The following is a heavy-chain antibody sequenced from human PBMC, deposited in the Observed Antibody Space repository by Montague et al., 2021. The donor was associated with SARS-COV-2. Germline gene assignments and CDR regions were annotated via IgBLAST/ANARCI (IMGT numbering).Heavy chain of an antibody. V-gene: IGHV4-59*01. CDR2: IYYSGGT. Sequence: SETLSLTCSVSGGSISGYYWSWIRQPPGKGLGWIGYIYYSGGTNYNPPLKSRVTISVDTSKNQFSLELSSVTAADMAMYYCARVGTRLNDYDGSGYFDYWGQGALVIVSS. J-gene: IGHJ4*02. D-gene: IGHD3-22*01. CDR1: GGSISGYY. CDR3: ARVGTRLNDYDGSGYFDY.